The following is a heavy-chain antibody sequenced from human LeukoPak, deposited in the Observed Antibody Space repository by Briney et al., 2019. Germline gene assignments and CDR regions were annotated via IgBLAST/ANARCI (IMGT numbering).Heavy chain of an antibody. CDR1: GGSFSGYY. D-gene: IGHD3-3*01. CDR2: INHSGST. J-gene: IGHJ6*03. Sequence: SETLSLTCAVYGGSFSGYYWSWIRQPPGKGLEWIGEINHSGSTNYNPSLKSRVTISVDTSKNQFSLKLSSVTAADTAVYYCARHPYDFWSGYYLGPYYMDVWGKGTTVTVSS. V-gene: IGHV4-34*01. CDR3: ARHPYDFWSGYYLGPYYMDV.